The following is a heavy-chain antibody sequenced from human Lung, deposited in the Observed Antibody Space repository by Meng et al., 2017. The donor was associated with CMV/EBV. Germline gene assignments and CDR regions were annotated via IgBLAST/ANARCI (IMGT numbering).Heavy chain of an antibody. CDR2: MNPNRGNT. CDR3: ARGQVQCSTINCHDYRFSGMDV. V-gene: IGHV1-8*01. Sequence: ASVKVSXKASGYTFSYYDIIWVRQASGQGLEWVGWMNPNRGNTAYAQKFQGRVTMTRDTSTSIAYMELSSLRSGDTAVYYCARGQVQCSTINCHDYRFSGMDVWGKGTXVTVSS. CDR1: GYTFSYYD. D-gene: IGHD2/OR15-2a*01. J-gene: IGHJ6*04.